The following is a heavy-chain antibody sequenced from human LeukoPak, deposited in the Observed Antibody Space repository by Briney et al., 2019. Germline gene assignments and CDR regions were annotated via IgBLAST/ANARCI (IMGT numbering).Heavy chain of an antibody. CDR2: IQSKSAGGTT. CDR1: GFTFSDAW. CDR3: TTPPD. Sequence: GGSLRLSCAASGFTFSDAWMTWVHQAPGKGLEWVGRIQSKSAGGTTDYAAPVKGRFTISRDDSKNMLYLQMNSLKAEDTAVYYCTTPPDWGQGTLVAVSS. V-gene: IGHV3-15*01. J-gene: IGHJ4*02.